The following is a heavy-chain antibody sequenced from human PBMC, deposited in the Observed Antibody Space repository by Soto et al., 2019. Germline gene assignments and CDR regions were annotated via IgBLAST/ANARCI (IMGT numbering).Heavy chain of an antibody. Sequence: QVQLVESGGGVVQPGRSLRXSCAXXGFXFXSXGMHXVRQAPGEGLEWVVVISYDGSIQYYTDSAKGRFTISRDNSKSTLYLQMNSLRAEDTAVYYCAKEIRAYSSSWSFDYWGQGTLVTVSS. V-gene: IGHV3-30*18. CDR1: GFXFXSXG. CDR3: AKEIRAYSSSWSFDY. D-gene: IGHD6-13*01. CDR2: ISYDGSIQ. J-gene: IGHJ4*02.